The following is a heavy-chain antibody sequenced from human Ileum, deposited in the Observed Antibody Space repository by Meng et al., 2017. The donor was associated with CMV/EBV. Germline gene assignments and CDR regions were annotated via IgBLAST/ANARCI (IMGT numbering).Heavy chain of an antibody. CDR1: GVPFRQLA. CDR3: ARLASGGIYYGGDDY. Sequence: GVPFRQLAISWVRQAPGQGLEWMGGIIPSFRKPNYAQKFQGKITITADESTSTAYMELSSLKSEDSAVYYCARLASGGIYYGGDDYWGQGTLVTVSS. V-gene: IGHV1-69*01. CDR2: IIPSFRKP. D-gene: IGHD3-10*01. J-gene: IGHJ4*02.